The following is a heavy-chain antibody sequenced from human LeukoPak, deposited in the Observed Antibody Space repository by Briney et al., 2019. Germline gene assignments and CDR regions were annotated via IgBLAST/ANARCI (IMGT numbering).Heavy chain of an antibody. CDR3: ARDRAYYYTDF. CDR2: IYSRGNT. CDR1: GGTISTYH. J-gene: IGHJ6*03. Sequence: SETLSLTCTVSGGTISTYHWSGIRQPPGKGLEWIGYIYSRGNTKYNPSLKSRVTISADMSKNQFSLELDSVTAADTAVYYCARDRAYYYTDFWGKGTTVTVSS. D-gene: IGHD2-21*01. V-gene: IGHV4-4*08.